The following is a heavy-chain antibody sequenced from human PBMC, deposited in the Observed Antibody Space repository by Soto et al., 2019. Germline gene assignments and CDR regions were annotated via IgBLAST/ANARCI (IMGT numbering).Heavy chain of an antibody. CDR1: GGSISSYY. Sequence: SETLSLTCTVSGGSISSYYWSWIRQPPGKGLEWIGYIYYSGSTNYNPSLKSRVTISVDTSKNQFSLKLSSVTAADTAVYYCARSLAVAGLSLTYYFDYWGQGTLVTVSS. J-gene: IGHJ4*02. V-gene: IGHV4-59*01. CDR2: IYYSGST. D-gene: IGHD6-19*01. CDR3: ARSLAVAGLSLTYYFDY.